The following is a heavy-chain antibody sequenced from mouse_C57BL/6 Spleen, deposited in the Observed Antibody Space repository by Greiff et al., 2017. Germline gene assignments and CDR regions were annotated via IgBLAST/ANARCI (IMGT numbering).Heavy chain of an antibody. CDR2: IDPSDSET. D-gene: IGHD2-5*01. J-gene: IGHJ2*01. CDR3: ARLGNSNYDY. CDR1: GYTFTSYW. Sequence: VQLQQPGAELVRPGSSVKLSCKASGYTFTSYWMHWVKQRPIQGLEWIGNIDPSDSETHYNQKFKDKATLTVDKSSSTAYMQLSSLTSEDSAVYYCARLGNSNYDYWGQGTTLTVSS. V-gene: IGHV1-52*01.